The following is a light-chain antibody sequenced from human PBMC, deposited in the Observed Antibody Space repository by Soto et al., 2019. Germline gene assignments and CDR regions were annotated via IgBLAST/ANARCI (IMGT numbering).Light chain of an antibody. CDR2: KAS. CDR1: QSISSW. Sequence: DIQMTQSPSTLSAFVGDRVTITCRASQSISSWLAWYQQKPGKAPKLLIYKASSLESGVPSRFSGSGSGTEFTITITSLQPDDFATYYCQQYNSHSWTFGQGTKVEIK. J-gene: IGKJ1*01. V-gene: IGKV1-5*03. CDR3: QQYNSHSWT.